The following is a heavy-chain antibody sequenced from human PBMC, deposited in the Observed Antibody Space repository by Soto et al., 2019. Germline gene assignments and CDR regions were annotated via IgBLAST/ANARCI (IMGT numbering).Heavy chain of an antibody. J-gene: IGHJ1*01. Sequence: QVQLVESGGGLVKPGGSLRLSCAASGFTFSDYYMSWIRQAPGKGLEWVSYISRSGTYTTYADSVTGRFTISRDNAQSSLYLQMNSLRDEDTAVYYCARDPPSLHDYSSGYYFEYFHHWGQGTLVTVCS. CDR2: ISRSGTYT. CDR1: GFTFSDYY. CDR3: ARDPPSLHDYSSGYYFEYFHH. V-gene: IGHV3-11*05. D-gene: IGHD3-22*01.